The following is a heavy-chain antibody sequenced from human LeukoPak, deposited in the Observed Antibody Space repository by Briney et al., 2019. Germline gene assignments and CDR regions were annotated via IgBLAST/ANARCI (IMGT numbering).Heavy chain of an antibody. Sequence: GGSLRLSCAASGFTFSSYSMNWVRQTPGKGLEWISYISSTSSTIYFADSVKGRFTISRDNAKNSLYLQMNSLRGEDTAVYYCARDSVVPAAPFDFWGQGTQVTVSS. CDR1: GFTFSSYS. D-gene: IGHD2-2*01. V-gene: IGHV3-48*01. J-gene: IGHJ4*02. CDR3: ARDSVVPAAPFDF. CDR2: ISSTSSTI.